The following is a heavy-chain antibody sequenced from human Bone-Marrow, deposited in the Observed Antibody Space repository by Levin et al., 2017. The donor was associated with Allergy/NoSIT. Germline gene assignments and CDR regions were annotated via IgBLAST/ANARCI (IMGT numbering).Heavy chain of an antibody. CDR1: GGSMMHFY. CDR3: ARILTGGSTEY. D-gene: IGHD3-3*01. CDR2: ISDSGTT. Sequence: PSETLSLTCSVSGGSMMHFYWGWIRQPPGKGLHLVCYISDSGTTYYNSSLEGRVTISVDTSQNHFSLRLTSVTAADTAVYYCARILTGGSTEYWGPGTLVTVSS. V-gene: IGHV4-59*01. J-gene: IGHJ4*02.